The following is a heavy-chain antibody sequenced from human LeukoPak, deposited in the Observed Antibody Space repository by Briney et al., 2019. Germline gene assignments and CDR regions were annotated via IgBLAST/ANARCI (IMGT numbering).Heavy chain of an antibody. Sequence: GGSLRPSCAASGFTFSSYWMSWVRQAPGKGLEGVANIKQDGSEKYYVDSVKGRFTISRDNAKNSLYLQMNSLRAEDTAVYYCARAQIGEYGSRSYAFDIWGQGTMVTVSS. D-gene: IGHD3-10*01. CDR3: ARAQIGEYGSRSYAFDI. CDR1: GFTFSSYW. V-gene: IGHV3-7*01. J-gene: IGHJ3*02. CDR2: IKQDGSEK.